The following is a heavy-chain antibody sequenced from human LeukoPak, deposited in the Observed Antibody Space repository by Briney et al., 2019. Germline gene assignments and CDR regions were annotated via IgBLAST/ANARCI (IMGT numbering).Heavy chain of an antibody. D-gene: IGHD6-6*01. CDR1: GGSISSYY. J-gene: IGHJ4*02. Sequence: SETLSLTCTVSGGSISSYYWSWIRQPPGKGLEWIGYIYYSGSTNYNPSLKSRVTISVDTSKNQFSLKLNSVTAADTAVYYCARDPSSSSEPYYFDYWGQGTLVTVSS. CDR2: IYYSGST. CDR3: ARDPSSSSEPYYFDY. V-gene: IGHV4-59*01.